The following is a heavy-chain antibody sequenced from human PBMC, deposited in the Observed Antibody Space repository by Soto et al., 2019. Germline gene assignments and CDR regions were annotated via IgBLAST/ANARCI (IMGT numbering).Heavy chain of an antibody. CDR3: VRSAFGYYDASGYPLTDS. CDR1: GVSISSSNYY. V-gene: IGHV4-39*01. Sequence: SETLSLTCTVSGVSISSSNYYWGWIRQPPGGGPEWIGSMDYNGNSYQNPSLKSRVTLSVDTSKSQFSLKLRSVTAADTAVYFCVRSAFGYYDASGYPLTDSWGQGTLVTVSS. CDR2: MDYNGNS. J-gene: IGHJ4*02. D-gene: IGHD3-22*01.